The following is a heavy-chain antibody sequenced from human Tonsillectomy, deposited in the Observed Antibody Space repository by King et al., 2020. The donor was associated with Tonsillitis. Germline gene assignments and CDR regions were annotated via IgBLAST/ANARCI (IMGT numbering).Heavy chain of an antibody. V-gene: IGHV4-30-4*07. CDR3: ARVQRRPITMVRENAFDI. CDR1: GGSISSGDYS. CDR2: LYYSGSM. Sequence: QLQESGPGLVKPSQTLSLTCAVSGGSISSGDYSWSWIRQPPGKGLEWIGFLYYSGSMYYNPSLKTRLTISLDTSKNQFSLRLTSVTAADTAVYFCARVQRRPITMVRENAFDIGGQGTMVTVFS. D-gene: IGHD3-10*01. J-gene: IGHJ3*02.